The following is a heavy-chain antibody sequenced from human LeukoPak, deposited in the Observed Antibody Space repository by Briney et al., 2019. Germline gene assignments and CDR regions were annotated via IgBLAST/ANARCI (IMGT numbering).Heavy chain of an antibody. D-gene: IGHD3-3*01. V-gene: IGHV3-21*01. J-gene: IGHJ3*02. CDR2: ISSSSSYI. CDR3: ARDARPITVFGGPPHAFDI. Sequence: GGSLRLSCAASGFTFSSYSMNWVRQAPGKGLEWVSSISSSSSYIYYADSVKGRFTISRDNAKNSLYLQMNSLRAEDTAVYYCARDARPITVFGGPPHAFDIWGQGTMVTVSS. CDR1: GFTFSSYS.